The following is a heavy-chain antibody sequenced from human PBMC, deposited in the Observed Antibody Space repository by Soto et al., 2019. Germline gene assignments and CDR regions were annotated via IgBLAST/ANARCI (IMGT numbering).Heavy chain of an antibody. Sequence: PSETLSLTCAVYGGSFSGYYWSWIRQPPGKGLEWIGEINHSGSTNYNPSLKSRVTISVDTSKNQFSLKLSSVTAADTAVYYCARGRRECSSSSSVRFFDYWGQGTLVTVSS. CDR1: GGSFSGYY. D-gene: IGHD6-6*01. CDR2: INHSGST. CDR3: ARGRRECSSSSSVRFFDY. J-gene: IGHJ4*02. V-gene: IGHV4-34*01.